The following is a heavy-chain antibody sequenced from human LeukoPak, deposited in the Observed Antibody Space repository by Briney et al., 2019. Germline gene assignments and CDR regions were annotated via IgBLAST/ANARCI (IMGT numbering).Heavy chain of an antibody. J-gene: IGHJ4*02. Sequence: PGGSLRLSCAASGFTFSSYSMNWGRQAPGKGLEWVSYISSSSSTIYYADSVKGRFTISRDNAKNSLYLQMNSLRAEDTAVYYCARARRVGLYYFDYWGQGTLVTVSS. D-gene: IGHD3-10*01. CDR1: GFTFSSYS. V-gene: IGHV3-48*01. CDR3: ARARRVGLYYFDY. CDR2: ISSSSSTI.